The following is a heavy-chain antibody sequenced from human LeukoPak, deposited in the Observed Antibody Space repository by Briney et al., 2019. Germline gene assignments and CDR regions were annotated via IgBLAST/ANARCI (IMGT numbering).Heavy chain of an antibody. CDR2: ISYDGSNK. CDR1: GFTFSSYA. CDR3: ARKPTILDY. J-gene: IGHJ4*02. Sequence: GGSLRLSCAASGFTFSSYAMHWVRQAPGKGLEWVAVISYDGSNKYYADSVKGRFTISRDNSKNTLYLQVNSLRAEDTAVYYCARKPTILDYWGQGTLVTVSS. D-gene: IGHD5-12*01. V-gene: IGHV3-30*04.